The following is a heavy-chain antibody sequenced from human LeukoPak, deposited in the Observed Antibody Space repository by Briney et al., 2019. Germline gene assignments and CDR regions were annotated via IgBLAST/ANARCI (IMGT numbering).Heavy chain of an antibody. CDR2: IYYSGST. J-gene: IGHJ4*02. CDR1: GGSISSYY. V-gene: IGHV4-59*08. CDR3: AGHYGYGGHFDY. Sequence: PSETLSLTCTVSGGSISSYYWSWIRQPPGKGLEWIGYIYYSGSTNYNPSLKSRVTISVDTPKNQFSLKLSSVTAADTAVYCCAGHYGYGGHFDYWGQGTLVTVSS. D-gene: IGHD5-18*01.